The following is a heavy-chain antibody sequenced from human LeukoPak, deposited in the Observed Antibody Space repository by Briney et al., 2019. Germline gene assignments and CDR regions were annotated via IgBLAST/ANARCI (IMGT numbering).Heavy chain of an antibody. D-gene: IGHD3-22*01. CDR3: ARSRDSSGYYYLI. V-gene: IGHV5-51*01. CDR1: GYTFTNYW. J-gene: IGHJ4*02. CDR2: IYPDDSDT. Sequence: GESLKISCKASGYTFTNYWIGWVRQMPGKGLEWMGIIYPDDSDTKYSPSFQGQVTISADKSISTAYLQWSSLKAADTAMYYCARSRDSSGYYYLIWGQGTLVTVSS.